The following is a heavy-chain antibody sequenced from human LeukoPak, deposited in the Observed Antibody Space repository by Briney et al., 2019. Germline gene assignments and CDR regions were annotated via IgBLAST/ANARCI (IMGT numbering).Heavy chain of an antibody. V-gene: IGHV4-59*12. Sequence: SETLSLTCTVSGGSISIYYWSWIRQPPGKGLEWIGYIYHSGSTYYNPSLKSRVTISVDRSKNQFSLKLSSVTAADTAVYYCARAPRGPQPFDYWGQGTLVTVSS. J-gene: IGHJ4*02. CDR2: IYHSGST. D-gene: IGHD3-10*01. CDR1: GGSISIYY. CDR3: ARAPRGPQPFDY.